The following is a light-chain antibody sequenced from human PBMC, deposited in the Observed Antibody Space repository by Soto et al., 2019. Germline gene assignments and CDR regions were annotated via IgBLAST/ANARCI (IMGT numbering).Light chain of an antibody. CDR3: GTLDSSLSAVV. J-gene: IGLJ3*02. CDR1: SSNIGYNH. V-gene: IGLV1-51*01. Sequence: QSVLTQPPSVSAAPGQKVTISCSGTSSNIGYNHVSWYQHLPGTAPKLLIYDSNKRPSGIPDRFSGSKSGTSATLGITGLQTGDEADYYCGTLDSSLSAVVFGGGTKLTVL. CDR2: DSN.